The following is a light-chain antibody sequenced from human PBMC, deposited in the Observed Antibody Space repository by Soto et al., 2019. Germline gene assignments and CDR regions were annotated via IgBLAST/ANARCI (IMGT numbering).Light chain of an antibody. J-gene: IGLJ2*01. CDR3: SSYTSSNNVV. Sequence: QSALTQPASVSGSPGQSITISCTGTSSDVGGYNYVSWYQQHPGKAPKLMIYDVSNRPSGVSNRFSGSKSGNTASLTISGIQAEDEADYYCSSYTSSNNVVFGGGTQLTVL. V-gene: IGLV2-14*01. CDR1: SSDVGGYNY. CDR2: DVS.